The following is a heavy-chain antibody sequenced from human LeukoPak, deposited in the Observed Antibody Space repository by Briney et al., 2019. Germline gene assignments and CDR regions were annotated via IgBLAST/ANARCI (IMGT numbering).Heavy chain of an antibody. J-gene: IGHJ3*02. Sequence: GGSLRLSCAASGLTVTDYYMHWIRQAPGKGLEWVSFIGGSASNIYYADSVKGRFTISRDNAKNSLYLQMNSLRAEDPAVYYCAKEWSAFDIWGQGTMVTVSS. CDR2: IGGSASNI. V-gene: IGHV3-11*04. CDR1: GLTVTDYY. CDR3: AKEWSAFDI. D-gene: IGHD2-15*01.